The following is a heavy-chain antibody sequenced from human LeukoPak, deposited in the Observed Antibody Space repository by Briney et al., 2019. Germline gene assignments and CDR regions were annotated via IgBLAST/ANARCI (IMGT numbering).Heavy chain of an antibody. D-gene: IGHD2-15*01. CDR1: GFTFSSYA. J-gene: IGHJ4*02. CDR2: IRGSGDRT. V-gene: IGHV3-23*01. Sequence: GGSLRLSCAASGFTFSSYAMSWVRQAPGKGLEWVSAIRGSGDRTHYADSVKGRFTISRDNSKNTLYLQMNSLRAEDTAVYYCARWPVAATGTYDPYWGQGTLVTVSS. CDR3: ARWPVAATGTYDPY.